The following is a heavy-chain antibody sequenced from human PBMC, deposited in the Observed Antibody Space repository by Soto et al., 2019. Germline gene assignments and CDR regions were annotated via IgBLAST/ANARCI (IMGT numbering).Heavy chain of an antibody. CDR2: ISSSSSVI. CDR3: ARDLSWGSNWYYYMDV. CDR1: GFILSDCA. J-gene: IGHJ6*03. D-gene: IGHD7-27*01. V-gene: IGHV3-48*01. Sequence: GESLRLSCATSGFILSDCAMNWVRQAPGKGLEWVSYISSSSSVIDYADSGKGRFTVSRDNARNSLYLQMNSLRAEDTAVYYCARDLSWGSNWYYYMDVWGKGTTVTVSS.